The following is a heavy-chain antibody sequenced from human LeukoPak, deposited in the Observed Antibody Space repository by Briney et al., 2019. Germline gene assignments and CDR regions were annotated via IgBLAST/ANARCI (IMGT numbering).Heavy chain of an antibody. D-gene: IGHD4-17*01. CDR1: GGSISSYY. CDR2: IYYSGST. V-gene: IGHV4-59*01. J-gene: IGHJ4*02. CDR3: AREGTMYGDYFDY. Sequence: SETLSLTCTVSGGSISSYYWSWIRQPPGKGLEWIGYIYYSGSTNYNPSLKSRVTISVDTSKNQFSLKLSSVTAADTAVYYCAREGTMYGDYFDYWGQGTLVTVSS.